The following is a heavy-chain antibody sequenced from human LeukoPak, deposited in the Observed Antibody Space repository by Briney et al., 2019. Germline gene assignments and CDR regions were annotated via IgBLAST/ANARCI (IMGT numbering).Heavy chain of an antibody. CDR3: ATTAVAGYFDS. Sequence: SETLSLTSTVSGGSISIGDYYWSWIRQPPGNGLEWIGYIYYSGSTYYNPSLKSRVTISVDTSKNQFSLKLNTVTHAHTAVYYCATTAVAGYFDSWGQGTLVTVSS. D-gene: IGHD6-19*01. CDR2: IYYSGST. CDR1: GGSISIGDYY. J-gene: IGHJ4*02. V-gene: IGHV4-30-4*08.